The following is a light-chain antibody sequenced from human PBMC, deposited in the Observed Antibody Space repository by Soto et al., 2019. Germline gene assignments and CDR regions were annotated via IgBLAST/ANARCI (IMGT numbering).Light chain of an antibody. CDR1: SSNIGSNY. Sequence: QSVLTQPPSASGTPGQRVTISCSGSSSNIGSNYVSWYQQLPGTAPKLLIYDDDKRPSGIPDRFSGSKSGTSATLGITGFQNGDEADYYCGSWDSSLSAYVFGTGTKVTVL. V-gene: IGLV1-51*01. CDR2: DDD. CDR3: GSWDSSLSAYV. J-gene: IGLJ1*01.